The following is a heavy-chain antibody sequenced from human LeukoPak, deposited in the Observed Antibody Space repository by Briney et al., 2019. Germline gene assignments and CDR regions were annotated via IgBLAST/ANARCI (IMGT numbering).Heavy chain of an antibody. V-gene: IGHV3-30*12. D-gene: IGHD5-12*01. CDR2: IWYDGTIT. Sequence: GGSLRLSCAASGFTLSNYGMDWVRQAPGKGLEWGALIWYDGTITYYADSVRGRFTISRDNSMKTLYLQMNSLKVEDTAVYYCARGTKGGRIVPTLSLDFWGQGTLVSASS. J-gene: IGHJ4*02. CDR1: GFTLSNYG. CDR3: ARGTKGGRIVPTLSLDF.